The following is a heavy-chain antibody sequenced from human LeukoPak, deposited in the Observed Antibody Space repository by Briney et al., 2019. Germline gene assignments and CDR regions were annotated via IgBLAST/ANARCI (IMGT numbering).Heavy chain of an antibody. CDR1: GYTLTELS. V-gene: IGHV1-24*01. CDR2: FDPEDGET. CDR3: ARETTVTTDQYYYYYGMDV. J-gene: IGHJ6*02. Sequence: ASVKVSCKVSGYTLTELSMHWVRQAPGKGLEWMGGFDPEDGETIYAQKFQGRVTMTEDTSTDTAYMELSSLRSEDTAVYYCARETTVTTDQYYYYYGMDVWGQGTTVTVSS. D-gene: IGHD4-17*01.